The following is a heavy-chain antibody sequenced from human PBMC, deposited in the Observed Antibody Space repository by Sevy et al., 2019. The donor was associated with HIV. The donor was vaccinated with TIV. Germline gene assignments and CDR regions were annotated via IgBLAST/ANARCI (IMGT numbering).Heavy chain of an antibody. CDR1: GFTFSTYS. Sequence: GGSLRLSCAAYGFTFSTYSMNWVRQAPGKGLEWVSYISSSSRTIFYADSVKGRFTISRDNAKKSLYLQMDSLTAEDTAVYYCARDEQTYGDYDYFDYWGQGTLVTVSS. CDR3: ARDEQTYGDYDYFDY. V-gene: IGHV3-48*01. D-gene: IGHD4-17*01. CDR2: ISSSSRTI. J-gene: IGHJ4*02.